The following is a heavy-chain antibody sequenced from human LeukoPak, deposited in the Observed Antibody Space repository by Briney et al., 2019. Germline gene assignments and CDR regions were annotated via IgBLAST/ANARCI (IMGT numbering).Heavy chain of an antibody. CDR3: ARGRSWSGYDLDY. CDR2: INHSGST. Sequence: SETLSLTCAVYGGSFRGYYWSWIRQPPGKGLEWIGEINHSGSTNYNPSLKSRVTISVDTSKNQFSLKLSSVTAADTAVYYCARGRSWSGYDLDYWGQGTLVTVSS. D-gene: IGHD3-3*01. V-gene: IGHV4-34*01. CDR1: GGSFRGYY. J-gene: IGHJ4*02.